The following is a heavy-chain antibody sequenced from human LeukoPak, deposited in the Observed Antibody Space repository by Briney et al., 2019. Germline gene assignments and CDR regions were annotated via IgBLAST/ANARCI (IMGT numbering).Heavy chain of an antibody. Sequence: GASLKVSCKASGYTCTSDGISWVRQAPGQGHERMGWISAYNGNTNYAQKLQGRVTMTTDTSTSTAYMELRSLRSDDTAVYYCARDYGSVSYPSWFDPWGQGTLVTVSS. V-gene: IGHV1-18*01. D-gene: IGHD3-10*01. CDR3: ARDYGSVSYPSWFDP. CDR2: ISAYNGNT. CDR1: GYTCTSDG. J-gene: IGHJ5*02.